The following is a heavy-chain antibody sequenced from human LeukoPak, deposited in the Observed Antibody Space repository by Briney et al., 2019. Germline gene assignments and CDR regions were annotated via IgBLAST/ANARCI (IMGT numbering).Heavy chain of an antibody. CDR1: AYTFTGYY. V-gene: IGHV1-2*02. CDR3: ARASIVGATTAGY. D-gene: IGHD1-26*01. J-gene: IGHJ4*02. CDR2: INPNSDAT. Sequence: ASVTVTSKASAYTFTGYYMHCVRHALPQELQWMRWINPNSDATNYAQTSHESDNITRDTNTSTAYKQLSSIRSDDTTVYYCARASIVGATTAGYWGQGTLVTVSS.